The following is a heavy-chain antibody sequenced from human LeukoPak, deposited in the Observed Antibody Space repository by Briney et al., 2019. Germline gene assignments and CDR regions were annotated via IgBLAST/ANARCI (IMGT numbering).Heavy chain of an antibody. J-gene: IGHJ4*02. Sequence: PSETLSLTCTVSGGSISTTTYYWAWIRQSPGKGLEWIGSIYNSVNTYYNPSLKSRVTISADTSENHFSLKLSSVTAADTAVYYCASYSYDSSGYSELDDWGQGTLVTVSA. CDR2: IYNSVNT. CDR1: GGSISTTTYY. D-gene: IGHD3-22*01. CDR3: ASYSYDSSGYSELDD. V-gene: IGHV4-39*02.